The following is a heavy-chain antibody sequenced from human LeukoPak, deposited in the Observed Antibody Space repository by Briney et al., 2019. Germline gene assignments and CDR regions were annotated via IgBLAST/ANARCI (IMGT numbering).Heavy chain of an antibody. Sequence: GGSLRLSCAASGFTFSSYAMSWVRQAPGKGLEWVSYISNSGDFIAYADSVRGRFTISRDNAKNSLFLQMNSLRAEDTAVYYCARARGTGPGAHFDYWGQGTLVIVSS. CDR2: ISNSGDFI. CDR1: GFTFSSYA. V-gene: IGHV3-21*05. D-gene: IGHD3-10*01. J-gene: IGHJ4*02. CDR3: ARARGTGPGAHFDY.